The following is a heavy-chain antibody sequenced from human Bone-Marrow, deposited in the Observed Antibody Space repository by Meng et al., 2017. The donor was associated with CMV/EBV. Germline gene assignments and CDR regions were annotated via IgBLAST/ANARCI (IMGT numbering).Heavy chain of an antibody. D-gene: IGHD1-7*01. CDR3: AKDLRGWNYAIRGAFDI. Sequence: GGPLRLSCAASGFTFSSYGMHWVRQAPGKGLEWVAFIRDDGSNKYYADSVKGRFTISRDNSKNTLYLQMNSLRAEDTAVYYCAKDLRGWNYAIRGAFDIWGQGTMVTVSS. CDR1: GFTFSSYG. V-gene: IGHV3-30*02. CDR2: IRDDGSNK. J-gene: IGHJ3*02.